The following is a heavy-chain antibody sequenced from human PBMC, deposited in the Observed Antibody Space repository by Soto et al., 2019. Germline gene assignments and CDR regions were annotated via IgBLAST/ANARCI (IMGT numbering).Heavy chain of an antibody. CDR1: GFTFTISA. CDR3: AAALSGWYSDY. V-gene: IGHV1-58*01. J-gene: IGHJ4*02. Sequence: QMQLVQSGPEVKKHGTSVKVYCKASGFTFTISAVPWVRQARGQRLEWIGWIVVGSGNTNYAQKFQERVTITRDMSTSTAYMELSSLRSEDTAVYYCAAALSGWYSDYWGQGTLVTVSS. D-gene: IGHD6-19*01. CDR2: IVVGSGNT.